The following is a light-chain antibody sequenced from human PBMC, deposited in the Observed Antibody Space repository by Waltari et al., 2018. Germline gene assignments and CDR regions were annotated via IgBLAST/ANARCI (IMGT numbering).Light chain of an antibody. V-gene: IGKV1-33*01. CDR3: QQYDNRPYT. J-gene: IGKJ2*01. Sequence: DIQMTQSPFSLPASVGERVTITCQASQDMSNYLNWYKQKPGQAPKLLIYDASNLETGVPSRFSGSGSGTYFTFTISSLQPEDIATYYCQQYDNRPYTFGQGTKLEIK. CDR2: DAS. CDR1: QDMSNY.